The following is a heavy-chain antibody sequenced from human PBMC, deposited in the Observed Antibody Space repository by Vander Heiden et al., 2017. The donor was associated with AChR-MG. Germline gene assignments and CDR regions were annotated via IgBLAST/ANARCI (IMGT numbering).Heavy chain of an antibody. D-gene: IGHD5-18*01. V-gene: IGHV4-34*01. CDR3: ARARGYSYGFYYYYYYGMDV. CDR1: GGSFSGYY. CDR2: INHSGST. Sequence: QVQLQQWGAGLLKPSETLSLTCAVYGGSFSGYYWGWIRQPPGKGLEWIGEINHSGSTNYNPSLKSRVTISVDTSKNQFSLKLSSVTAADTAVYYCARARGYSYGFYYYYYYGMDVWGQGTTVTVSS. J-gene: IGHJ6*02.